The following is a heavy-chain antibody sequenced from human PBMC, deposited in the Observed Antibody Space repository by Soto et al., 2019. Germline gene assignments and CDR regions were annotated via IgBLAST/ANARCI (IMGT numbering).Heavy chain of an antibody. D-gene: IGHD2-21*02. J-gene: IGHJ6*02. CDR3: TTASDYYYYYGMDV. CDR2: IKSKTDGGTT. Sequence: VGSLRLSCAASGFTFSNAWMSWVRQAPGKGLEWVGRIKSKTDGGTTDYAAPVKGRFTISRDDSKNTLYLQMNSLKTEDTAVYYCTTASDYYYYYGMDVWGQGTTVTVSS. CDR1: GFTFSNAW. V-gene: IGHV3-15*01.